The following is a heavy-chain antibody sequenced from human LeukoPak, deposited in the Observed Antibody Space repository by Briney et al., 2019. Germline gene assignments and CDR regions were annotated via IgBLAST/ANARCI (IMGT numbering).Heavy chain of an antibody. CDR3: AKSRATAAGTDFNY. V-gene: IGHV1-69*04. D-gene: IGHD6-25*01. Sequence: ASVKVSCKASGDTFSTYALSWVRQAPGQGLEWMGRIIPVFGITHYAQKFQGRVTITADTSTSTAYMQLSSLTSEDTAVYYCAKSRATAAGTDFNYWGQGTLVSVSS. CDR1: GDTFSTYA. J-gene: IGHJ4*02. CDR2: IIPVFGIT.